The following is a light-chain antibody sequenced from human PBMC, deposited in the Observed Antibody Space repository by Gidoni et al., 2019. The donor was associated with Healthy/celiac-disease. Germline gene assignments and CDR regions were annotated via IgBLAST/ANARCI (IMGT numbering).Light chain of an antibody. V-gene: IGKV3-15*01. CDR2: GAS. Sequence: EIVMTQSPATLPVSPGERATLSFRASQSVSSNLAWYQQKPGQAPRLLLYGASTRATGIPARFSGSGSGTEFTLPISSLQSEDFAVYYCQQYNNWPPLTFGGGTKVEIK. CDR3: QQYNNWPPLT. CDR1: QSVSSN. J-gene: IGKJ4*01.